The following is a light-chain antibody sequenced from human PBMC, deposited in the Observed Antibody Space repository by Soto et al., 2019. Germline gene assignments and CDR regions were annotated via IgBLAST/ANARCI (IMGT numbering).Light chain of an antibody. CDR3: QQYITLPHT. CDR1: QSVTNNF. CDR2: GIS. V-gene: IGKV3-20*01. J-gene: IGKJ2*01. Sequence: ENVLTQSPGTLSLSPGERATLSGRASQSVTNNFFAWYQQKPGQAPRLLIYGISSRATGIPDRFSGSGSGTDFTLTISRLEPEDFVVYYCQQYITLPHTFGQGTKLEVK.